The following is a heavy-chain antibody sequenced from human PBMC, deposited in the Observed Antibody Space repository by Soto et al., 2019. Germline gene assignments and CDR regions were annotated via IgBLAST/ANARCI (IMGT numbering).Heavy chain of an antibody. CDR3: ARESYSSSDNWFDS. Sequence: ASVKVSCKASGYTFTSYDMRWVRQAPGQGLEWMGRINTSDGNTKYSQDFQGRVTITRDTSASTAYLGLSSLRSEDTAVYYCARESYSSSDNWFDSWGQGILVTVSS. D-gene: IGHD6-13*01. CDR2: INTSDGNT. J-gene: IGHJ5*01. CDR1: GYTFTSYD. V-gene: IGHV1-3*04.